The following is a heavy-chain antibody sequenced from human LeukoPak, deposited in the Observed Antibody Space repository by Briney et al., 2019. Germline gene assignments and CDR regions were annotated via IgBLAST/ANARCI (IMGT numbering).Heavy chain of an antibody. D-gene: IGHD2-15*01. V-gene: IGHV1-46*01. CDR2: INPSGGST. J-gene: IGHJ6*02. Sequence: ASVTVSCKASGYTFTSYYMHWVRQAPGQGLEWMGIINPSGGSTSYAQKFQGRVTMTRDTSTSTAYMELSSLRSEDTAVYYCARSRIVVVVAATLGGYYGMDVWGQGTTVTVSS. CDR1: GYTFTSYY. CDR3: ARSRIVVVVAATLGGYYGMDV.